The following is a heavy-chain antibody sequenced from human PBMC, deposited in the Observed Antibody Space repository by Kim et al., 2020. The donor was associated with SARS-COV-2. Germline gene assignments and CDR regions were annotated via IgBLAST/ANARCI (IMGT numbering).Heavy chain of an antibody. Sequence: NPSLKSRVTISVDTSKNQFSLKLSSVTAADTAVYYCATYYYDSSGYYFDYWGQGTLVTVSS. J-gene: IGHJ4*02. D-gene: IGHD3-22*01. CDR3: ATYYYDSSGYYFDY. V-gene: IGHV4-34*01.